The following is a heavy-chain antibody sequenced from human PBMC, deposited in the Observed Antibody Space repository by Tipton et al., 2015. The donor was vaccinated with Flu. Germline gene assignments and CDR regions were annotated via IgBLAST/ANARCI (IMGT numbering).Heavy chain of an antibody. CDR1: ADSISSNY. Sequence: TLSLTCSVSADSISSNYWSWIRQSPEKGLEWIGYIYNTWSTNYSPSLKSRVTISVDTSKNQFSLNLRSVTAADTAVYYCARQDHGLDVWGQGTTVSVS. D-gene: IGHD2-8*01. V-gene: IGHV4-59*08. CDR2: IYNTWST. J-gene: IGHJ6*02. CDR3: ARQDHGLDV.